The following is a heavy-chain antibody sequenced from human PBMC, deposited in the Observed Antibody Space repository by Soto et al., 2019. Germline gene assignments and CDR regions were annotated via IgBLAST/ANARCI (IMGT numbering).Heavy chain of an antibody. D-gene: IGHD2-15*01. J-gene: IGHJ1*01. CDR1: GYLFTAYS. V-gene: IGHV1-46*01. Sequence: ASVKVSCKASGYLFTAYSMHWVRLAPGQGLEWMGVVNPSGGSTKYAQNFQGRVTMTRDTSTTTIYMELSSLRSDDTAIYYCAREENCSGGTCYSEYFHRWGQGTLVPVSS. CDR2: VNPSGGST. CDR3: AREENCSGGTCYSEYFHR.